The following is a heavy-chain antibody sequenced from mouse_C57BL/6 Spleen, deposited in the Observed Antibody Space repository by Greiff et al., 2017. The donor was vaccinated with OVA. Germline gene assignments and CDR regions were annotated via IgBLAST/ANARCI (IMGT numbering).Heavy chain of an antibody. J-gene: IGHJ4*01. CDR2: IYPSDSET. V-gene: IGHV1-61*01. CDR1: GYTFTSYW. Sequence: QVQLQQPGAELVRPGSSVKLSCKASGYTFTSYWMDWVKQRPGQGLEWIGYIYPSDSETHYNQKFKDKATLTVDKSSSTAYMQLNSLTSEDSAVYDCARKGAMDYWGKGTSVTVSS. CDR3: ARKGAMDY.